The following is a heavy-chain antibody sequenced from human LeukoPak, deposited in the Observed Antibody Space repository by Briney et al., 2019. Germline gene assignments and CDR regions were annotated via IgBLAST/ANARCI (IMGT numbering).Heavy chain of an antibody. J-gene: IGHJ4*02. D-gene: IGHD3-3*01. Sequence: GGSLRLSCAASGFTFSDYYMNWIRQTPEKGLEWVSSISSSSDYIYYADSVKGRFTVSRDNAKNLLFLQMNSLRAEDTAVYYCASRPIFGILGEWGQGTMVTVSS. CDR2: ISSSSDYI. V-gene: IGHV3-21*01. CDR3: ASRPIFGILGE. CDR1: GFTFSDYY.